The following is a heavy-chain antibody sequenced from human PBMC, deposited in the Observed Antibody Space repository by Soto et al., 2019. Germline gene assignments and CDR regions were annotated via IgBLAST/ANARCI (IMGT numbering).Heavy chain of an antibody. CDR1: GYTFTSDD. J-gene: IGHJ4*02. CDR2: ISAYNGNT. CDR3: ARDLDPGTAVAATPADY. D-gene: IGHD6-19*01. Sequence: GASVKVSCKASGYTFTSDDIRWVRQASGQGLEWMGWISAYNGNTNYAQKLQGRVTMTTDTSTSTAYMELRSLRSDDTAVYYCARDLDPGTAVAATPADYWGQGTLVTVSS. V-gene: IGHV1-18*01.